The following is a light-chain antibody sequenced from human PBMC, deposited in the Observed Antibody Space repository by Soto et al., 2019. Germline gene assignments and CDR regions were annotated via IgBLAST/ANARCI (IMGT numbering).Light chain of an antibody. CDR2: EVT. J-gene: IGLJ1*01. CDR1: SSDVGRYNL. V-gene: IGLV2-23*02. CDR3: CSYAGTSTYV. Sequence: QSVLPQPASVSGSPGQSITISCTGTSSDVGRYNLVSWYQHHPGKAPKIMIYEVTKRPSGVSNRFSGSKSGNTASLTISGLQAEDEADYYCCSYAGTSTYVFGTGTKVTVL.